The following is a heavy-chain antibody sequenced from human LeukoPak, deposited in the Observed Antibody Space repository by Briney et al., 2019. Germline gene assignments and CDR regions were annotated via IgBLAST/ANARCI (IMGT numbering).Heavy chain of an antibody. CDR3: ARAFGSGSQVINYFDF. J-gene: IGHJ4*02. Sequence: GGPLRLSCAASGFPFITYWMHWVRQAPGKGLVWVSSINRDGSTTTYADSVKGRFTISRDNAKNMVYLQMNSLRAEDTAVYYCARAFGSGSQVINYFDFWGQGTLVTVSS. CDR2: INRDGSTT. CDR1: GFPFITYW. V-gene: IGHV3-74*01. D-gene: IGHD3-10*01.